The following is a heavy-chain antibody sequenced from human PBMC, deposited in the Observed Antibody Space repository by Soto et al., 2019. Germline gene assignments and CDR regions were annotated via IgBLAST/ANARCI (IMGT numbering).Heavy chain of an antibody. V-gene: IGHV3-33*01. J-gene: IGHJ3*01. D-gene: IGHD3-16*01. CDR3: VRGGSVAGAYDF. CDR2: IWDDGIKK. CDR1: GFTFSHYA. Sequence: QVQLVESGGGVVQPGRSLRLSCAASGFTFSHYAFHWIRQAPGKGLEWVAVIWDDGIKKFYPDSVRGRFTISRDDSENTFFLQMDSLTSEDTGIYYCVRGGSVAGAYDFWGQGTTVTVSS.